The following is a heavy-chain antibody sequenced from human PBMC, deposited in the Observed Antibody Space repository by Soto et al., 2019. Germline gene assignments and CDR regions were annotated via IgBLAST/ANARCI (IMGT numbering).Heavy chain of an antibody. CDR3: AGGPHRNYDIVTGLRGDFDD. V-gene: IGHV4-31*03. D-gene: IGHD3-9*01. CDR2: IYDSGST. Sequence: QVQLQESGPGLVKPSQTLSLTCTVSGGSISSGGYYWSWIRQHPGKSLEWIGYIYDSGSTYYNPSIKSRVTISVDKSKNQFSLKLSSVTAADTAVYYCAGGPHRNYDIVTGLRGDFDDWGQGTLVTVSS. J-gene: IGHJ4*02. CDR1: GGSISSGGYY.